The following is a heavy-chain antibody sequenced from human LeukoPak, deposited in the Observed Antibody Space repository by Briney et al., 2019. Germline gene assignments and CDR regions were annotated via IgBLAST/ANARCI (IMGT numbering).Heavy chain of an antibody. Sequence: PGGYLRLYCAVYGITLSNYRMRWHGQAQGKGLEWFAGISGSGGSTNYAVSVKGRFSNSRDNPKNTLYMQMNSLRAEETAVYFCAKRGVVIRVVLVGFHREAYYFDSWGQGALVTVSS. CDR2: ISGSGGST. V-gene: IGHV3-23*01. J-gene: IGHJ4*02. D-gene: IGHD3-10*01. CDR1: GITLSNYR. CDR3: AKRGVVIRVVLVGFHREAYYFDS.